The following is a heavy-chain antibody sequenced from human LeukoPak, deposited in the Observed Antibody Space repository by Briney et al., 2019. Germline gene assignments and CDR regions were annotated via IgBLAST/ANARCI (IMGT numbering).Heavy chain of an antibody. CDR1: GGSVGSGDYY. D-gene: IGHD4-17*01. CDR3: ARHDYGDYGPFDC. CDR2: IYYSGST. Sequence: AETLSLTCTVSGGSVGSGDYYWGWIRQPPGKGLEWIGTIYYSGSTYYNTSLKSRVTISVDMSNNQFSLKLNSVTAADTAVYFCARHDYGDYGPFDCWGQGTLLTVSS. V-gene: IGHV4-39*01. J-gene: IGHJ4*02.